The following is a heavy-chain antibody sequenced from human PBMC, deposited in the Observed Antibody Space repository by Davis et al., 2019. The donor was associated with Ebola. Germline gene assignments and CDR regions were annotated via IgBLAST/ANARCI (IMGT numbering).Heavy chain of an antibody. CDR1: GDTFNDFY. V-gene: IGHV1-2*06. CDR3: ARGSPLQANAFDI. CDR2: INPNSFT. Sequence: ASVTVSCKPSGDTFNDFYIHWVRQAPGQGLEWLGRINPNSFTDFAQKFQGTVTLTRDTSISTAYLGLTGLSSGDTAVYYCARGSPLQANAFDIWGPGTMVTVSS. J-gene: IGHJ3*02. D-gene: IGHD2-21*02.